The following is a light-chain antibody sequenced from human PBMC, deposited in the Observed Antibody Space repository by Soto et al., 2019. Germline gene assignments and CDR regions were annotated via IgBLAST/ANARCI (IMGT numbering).Light chain of an antibody. CDR2: EVN. V-gene: IGLV2-14*01. Sequence: QSALTQPASVSGSPGQSITISCTGTSDDVGGYNYVSWYQQHPGKAPKLMIFEVNNRPSGVSNRFSGSRSGNTASLTISGLQAEDEADYYCSSYTSSSIPYVFGTGTKVTVL. CDR3: SSYTSSSIPYV. J-gene: IGLJ1*01. CDR1: SDDVGGYNY.